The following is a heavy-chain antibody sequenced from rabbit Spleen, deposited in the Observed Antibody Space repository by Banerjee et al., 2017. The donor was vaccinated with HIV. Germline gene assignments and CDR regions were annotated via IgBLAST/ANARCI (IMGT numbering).Heavy chain of an antibody. Sequence: QEQLEESGGGLVKPEGSLTLTCKASGFFFSDRDVMCWVRQAPGKGLEWIACINTATGKAVYASWAKGRFTISKTSSTTVTLQMTSLTAADTATYFCARWASNDGYFDLWGQGTLVTVS. CDR2: INTATGKA. J-gene: IGHJ4*01. V-gene: IGHV1S45*01. CDR1: GFFFSDRDV. D-gene: IGHD1-1*01. CDR3: ARWASNDGYFDL.